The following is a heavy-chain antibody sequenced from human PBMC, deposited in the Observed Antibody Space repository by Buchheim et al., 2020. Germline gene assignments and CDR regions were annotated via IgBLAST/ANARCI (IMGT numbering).Heavy chain of an antibody. Sequence: QVQLVESGGGVVQPGRSLRLSCAASGFNFSIYGMHWVRQAPGKGLEWVAVISHRVRNDDYGASVKGRFTISRVNSTTTLYLQMNSLKPEDTAVYYCAKKAPTTLAAGRDYWGQGTL. CDR2: ISHRVRND. V-gene: IGHV3-30*18. J-gene: IGHJ4*02. D-gene: IGHD6-13*01. CDR1: GFNFSIYG. CDR3: AKKAPTTLAAGRDY.